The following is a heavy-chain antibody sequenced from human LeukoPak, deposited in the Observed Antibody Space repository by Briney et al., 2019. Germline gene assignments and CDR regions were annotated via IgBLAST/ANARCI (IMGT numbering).Heavy chain of an antibody. J-gene: IGHJ4*02. CDR3: ARERPGYYDSSGYYGTVLDY. V-gene: IGHV4-39*07. Sequence: SETLSLTCTVSGGSISSSSYYWGWIRQPPGRGLDWIGTNYYAGGTYYNPSLKSRVTISVDTSKNQFSLRLSSVTAADTAVYYCARERPGYYDSSGYYGTVLDYWGQGTLVTVSS. CDR1: GGSISSSSYY. CDR2: NYYAGGT. D-gene: IGHD3-22*01.